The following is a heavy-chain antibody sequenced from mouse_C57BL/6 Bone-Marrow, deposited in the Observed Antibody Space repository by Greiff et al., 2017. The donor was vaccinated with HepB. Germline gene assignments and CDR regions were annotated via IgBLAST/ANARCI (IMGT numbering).Heavy chain of an antibody. J-gene: IGHJ2*01. Sequence: QVQLQQPGAELVKPGASVKLSCKASGYTFTSYWMQWVKQRPGQGLEWIGEIDPSDSYTNYNQKFKGKATLTVDTSSSTAYMLLSSLTSEDSAVYYCARSGEFFSIYYYGSSYVDYWGQGTTLTVSS. D-gene: IGHD1-1*01. CDR3: ARSGEFFSIYYYGSSYVDY. V-gene: IGHV1-50*01. CDR2: IDPSDSYT. CDR1: GYTFTSYW.